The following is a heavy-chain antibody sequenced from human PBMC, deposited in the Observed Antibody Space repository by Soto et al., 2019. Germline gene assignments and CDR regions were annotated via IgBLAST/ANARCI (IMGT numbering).Heavy chain of an antibody. CDR3: ARDDPGPTTFDN. V-gene: IGHV3-74*01. CDR1: GFTFSSYT. J-gene: IGHJ4*02. CDR2: ISRNSSIT. Sequence: PGGSLRLSCAASGFTFSSYTMNWVRQAPGKGLVWVSHISRNSSITRYADSVKGRFTISRDNAKNTLYLQMDSLRAEDTAVYYCARDDPGPTTFDNWGQGTLVTVSS.